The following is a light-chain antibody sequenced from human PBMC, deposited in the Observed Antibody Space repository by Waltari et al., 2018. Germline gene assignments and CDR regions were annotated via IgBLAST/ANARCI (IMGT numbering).Light chain of an antibody. CDR2: DNN. J-gene: IGLJ2*01. Sequence: QSVVTQPPSTSATPGQRVTISCSGSSSNIGRNVVVWYQQLPETAPKLLIYDNNQRPSGVPARFSGSRSGTSASLAISGLQSDDEADYYCATWDDSLNGPVFGGGTKVTVL. V-gene: IGLV1-44*01. CDR3: ATWDDSLNGPV. CDR1: SSNIGRNV.